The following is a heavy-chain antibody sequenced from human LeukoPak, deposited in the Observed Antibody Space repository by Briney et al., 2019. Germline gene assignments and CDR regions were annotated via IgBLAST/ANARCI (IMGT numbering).Heavy chain of an antibody. V-gene: IGHV3-21*01. J-gene: IGHJ4*02. CDR1: GFTFSSYS. Sequence: GGSLRLSCAASGFTFSSYSMNWVRQAPGKGLEWVSPISSSSSYIYYADSVKGRFTISRDNAKNSLYLQMNSPRAEDTAVYYCASLSRYSSSWYADFDYWGQGTLVSVSS. D-gene: IGHD6-13*01. CDR3: ASLSRYSSSWYADFDY. CDR2: ISSSSSYI.